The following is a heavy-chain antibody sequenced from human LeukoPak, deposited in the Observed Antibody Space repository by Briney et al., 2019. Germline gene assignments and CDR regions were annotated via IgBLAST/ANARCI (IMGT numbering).Heavy chain of an antibody. CDR3: ARGRRIVGGTSPKNWSFDY. D-gene: IGHD1-26*01. Sequence: SETLSLTCAVYGGSFSGYYWSWIRQPPGKGLEWIGEINHSGSTNYNPSLKSRVTISVDTSKNQFSLKLSSVTAADTAVYYCARGRRIVGGTSPKNWSFDYWGQGTLVTVSS. CDR1: GGSFSGYY. CDR2: INHSGST. V-gene: IGHV4-34*01. J-gene: IGHJ4*02.